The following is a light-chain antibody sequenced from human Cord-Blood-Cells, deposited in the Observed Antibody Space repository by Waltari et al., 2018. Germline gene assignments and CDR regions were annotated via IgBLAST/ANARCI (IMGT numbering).Light chain of an antibody. J-gene: IGKJ1*01. CDR3: QQYNSYST. CDR2: KAS. V-gene: IGKV1-5*03. Sequence: DIQMTQSPSTLSASVGDRVTITCRASQSISSWLAWYQQKPGKAPKLLIYKASSLESWVPSRFSGSGSGTEFTRTISSLQPDYFATYYCQQYNSYSTFGQGTKVEIK. CDR1: QSISSW.